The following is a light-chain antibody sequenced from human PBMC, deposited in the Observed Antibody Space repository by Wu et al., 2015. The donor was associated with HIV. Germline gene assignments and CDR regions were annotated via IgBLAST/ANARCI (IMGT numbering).Light chain of an antibody. Sequence: EVVLTQSPGTLSLSPGERATLSCRASQSVNSNFLAWYQQKPAQPPRLLIYDASSRAIGVPDRFSGSGSGTDFTLTISRLEPEDFAVYYCQQYGSSPLVTFGQGHDWRLN. J-gene: IGKJ5*01. CDR3: QQYGSSPLVT. CDR2: DAS. CDR1: QSVNSNF. V-gene: IGKV3-20*01.